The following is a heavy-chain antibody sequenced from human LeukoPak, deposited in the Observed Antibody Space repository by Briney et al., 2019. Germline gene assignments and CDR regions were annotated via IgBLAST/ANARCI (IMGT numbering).Heavy chain of an antibody. CDR2: ISTYNGDT. V-gene: IGHV1-18*01. CDR1: GYTFTNFD. J-gene: IGHJ4*02. Sequence: GASVKVSCKASGYTFTNFDITWVRQAPGQGLEWMGWISTYNGDTKYAQKFQDRVTMTTDTPTSTAYMELRSLRSGDSAVYYCARGSTPIDYWGQGTLVTVSS. CDR3: ARGSTPIDY.